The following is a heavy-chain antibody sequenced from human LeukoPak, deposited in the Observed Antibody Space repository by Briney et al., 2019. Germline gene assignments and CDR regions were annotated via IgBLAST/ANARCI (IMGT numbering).Heavy chain of an antibody. CDR2: TNHSGST. J-gene: IGHJ4*02. Sequence: SETLSLTCAVYGGSFSGYYWSWIRQPPGKGLEWIGETNHSGSTNYNPSLKSRVTISVDTSKNQFSLKLSSVTAADTAVYYCARFFIRGYSSSSGDYWGQGTLVTVSS. V-gene: IGHV4-34*01. CDR3: ARFFIRGYSSSSGDY. CDR1: GGSFSGYY. D-gene: IGHD6-6*01.